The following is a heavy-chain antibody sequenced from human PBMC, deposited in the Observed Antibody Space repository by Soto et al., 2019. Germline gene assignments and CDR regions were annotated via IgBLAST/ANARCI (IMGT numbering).Heavy chain of an antibody. CDR2: IYSGGST. Sequence: QLQLQESGPGLVKPSETLSLTCTVSGGSITSSTSYWGWIRQPPGKGLEWIANIYSGGSTYYNPSLKSCVTISLDRSKKQLSLRLTSVTAADTAEYYCGYQEYRSNGYYFAFWGQGTLITVPA. V-gene: IGHV4-39*01. CDR1: GGSITSSTSY. CDR3: GYQEYRSNGYYFAF. D-gene: IGHD6-6*01. J-gene: IGHJ4*02.